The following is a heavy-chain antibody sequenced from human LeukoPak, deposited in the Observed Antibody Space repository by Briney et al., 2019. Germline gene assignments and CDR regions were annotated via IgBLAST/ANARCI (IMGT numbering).Heavy chain of an antibody. CDR3: AREPARRGFDY. D-gene: IGHD6-6*01. V-gene: IGHV1-46*01. CDR2: INPSGGNT. CDR1: GYTFTSYY. J-gene: IGHJ4*02. Sequence: ASVKVSCKASGYTFTSYYMHWVRQAPGQGLEWMGIINPSGGNTSYAQKFQGRVTMTRDMSTSTVYMELSSLRSEDTAVYYCAREPARRGFDYWGQGTLVTVSS.